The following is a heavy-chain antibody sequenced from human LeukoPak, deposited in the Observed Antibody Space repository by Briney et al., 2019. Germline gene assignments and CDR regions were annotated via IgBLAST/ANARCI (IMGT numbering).Heavy chain of an antibody. D-gene: IGHD3-22*01. CDR2: ISFDGKNE. V-gene: IGHV3-30*15. J-gene: IGHJ4*02. Sequence: PGGSLRLSCEASGFTLGNYAMHWVRQAPGKGLEWVTNISFDGKNEHYVGSVKGRFTISRDNSKNTLYLQMSTLRPEDTAVYYCTRGPATDYYDTSGYCDYWGQGTLVSVSS. CDR1: GFTLGNYA. CDR3: TRGPATDYYDTSGYCDY.